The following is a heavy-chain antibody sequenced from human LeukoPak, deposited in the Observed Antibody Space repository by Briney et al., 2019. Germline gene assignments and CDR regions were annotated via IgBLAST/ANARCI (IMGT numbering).Heavy chain of an antibody. V-gene: IGHV3-74*01. Sequence: GGSLRLSCAASGMIFNNHWMHWIRQAPGKGLVWVARINKDGRSTTYADSVKGRFTISRDNAKNTLSLQMNSLRAEDTALYYCVRDVRGIGQDYYYMDVWGKGTTVTVSS. J-gene: IGHJ6*03. D-gene: IGHD3/OR15-3a*01. CDR1: GMIFNNHW. CDR3: VRDVRGIGQDYYYMDV. CDR2: INKDGRST.